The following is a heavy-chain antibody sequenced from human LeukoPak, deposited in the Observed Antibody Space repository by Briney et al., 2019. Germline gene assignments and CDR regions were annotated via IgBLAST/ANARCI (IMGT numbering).Heavy chain of an antibody. J-gene: IGHJ4*02. CDR3: TPAPLYCRGSYCHD. D-gene: IGHD2-15*01. V-gene: IGHV3-49*04. CDR1: GFTFGDYA. Sequence: GGSLRLSCTASGFTFGDYAMTWVHQAPGRGLEWVGFIRSKAYGGTTEYAASVKGRFTISRDDSNSIAYLQMNGLKTEDTAVYYCTPAPLYCRGSYCHDWGQGALVTVSS. CDR2: IRSKAYGGTT.